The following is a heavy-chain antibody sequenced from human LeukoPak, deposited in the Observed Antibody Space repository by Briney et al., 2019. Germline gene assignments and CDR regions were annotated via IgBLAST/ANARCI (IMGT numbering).Heavy chain of an antibody. V-gene: IGHV3-7*01. Sequence: PGGSLRLSCAASGFTFSSHWMSWVRQAPGKGLEWVANIKQDGSEKYYVGSVKGRFTISRDNAKNSVYLQMNSLRAEDTAVYYCAREGGSSYYGGLDYWGQGTLVTVSS. CDR3: AREGGSSYYGGLDY. CDR1: GFTFSSHW. CDR2: IKQDGSEK. J-gene: IGHJ4*02. D-gene: IGHD1-26*01.